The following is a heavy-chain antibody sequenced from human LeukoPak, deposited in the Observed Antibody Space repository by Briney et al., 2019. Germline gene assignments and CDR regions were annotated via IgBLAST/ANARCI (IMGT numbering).Heavy chain of an antibody. CDR1: GFTFSSYA. J-gene: IGHJ4*02. CDR3: TLTTFGVVYYFDY. V-gene: IGHV3-30*04. CDR2: ISYDGINQ. D-gene: IGHD1/OR15-1a*01. Sequence: GGSLRLSCATSGFTFSSYAMHWVRQAPGKGLEWVALISYDGINQYYADSVKGRFIISRDNSKNTLYLQLNSLRLEDTAVYYCTLTTFGVVYYFDYWGKGTLVTVSS.